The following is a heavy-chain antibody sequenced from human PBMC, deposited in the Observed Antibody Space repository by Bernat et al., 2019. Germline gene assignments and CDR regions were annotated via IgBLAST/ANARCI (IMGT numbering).Heavy chain of an antibody. CDR3: ARELRLGELSLEDY. CDR1: GGSISSYY. Sequence: QVQLQESGPGLVKPSETLSLTCTVSGGSISSYYWSWIRQPPGKGLEWIGEINHSGSTNYNPSLKSRVTISVDTSKNQFSLKLSSVTAADTAVYYCARELRLGELSLEDYWGQGTLVTVSS. V-gene: IGHV4-59*12. D-gene: IGHD3-16*02. J-gene: IGHJ4*02. CDR2: INHSGST.